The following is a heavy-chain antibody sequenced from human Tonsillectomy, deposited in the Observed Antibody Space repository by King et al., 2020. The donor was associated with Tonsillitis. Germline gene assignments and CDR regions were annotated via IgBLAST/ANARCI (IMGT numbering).Heavy chain of an antibody. CDR2: INHSGST. D-gene: IGHD3-22*01. J-gene: IGHJ6*02. CDR3: ARVDYYDSSGYYSYYYGMDV. V-gene: IGHV4-34*01. Sequence: VQLQQWGAGLLKPSETLSLTCAVYGGSFSGYYWSWIRQPPGKGLEWIGEINHSGSTNYNPSLKSRVTISVDTSNNQFSLKLSSVTAADTAVYYCARVDYYDSSGYYSYYYGMDVWGQGTTVTVSS. CDR1: GGSFSGYY.